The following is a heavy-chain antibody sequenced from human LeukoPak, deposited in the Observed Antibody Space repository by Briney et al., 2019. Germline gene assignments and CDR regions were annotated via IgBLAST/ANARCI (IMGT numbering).Heavy chain of an antibody. CDR3: ARVRSPLHAEYFQH. CDR1: GYTFTSYA. J-gene: IGHJ1*01. V-gene: IGHV7-4-1*02. CDR2: INTNTGNP. Sequence: ASVKVSCKASGYTFTSYAMNWVRQAPGQGLEWMGWINTNTGNPTYAQGFTGRFVFFLDTSVSTAYLQISSLKAEDTAVYYCARVRSPLHAEYFQHWGQGTLVTVSS.